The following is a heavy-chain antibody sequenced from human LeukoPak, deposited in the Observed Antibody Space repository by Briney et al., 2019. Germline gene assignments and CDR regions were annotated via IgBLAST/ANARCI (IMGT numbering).Heavy chain of an antibody. D-gene: IGHD2-21*01. CDR3: ARAPMVGGDFDY. CDR1: GGSISSGGYS. CDR2: IYHSGTI. J-gene: IGHJ4*02. Sequence: SETLSLTCAVSGGSISSGGYSWSWIRQPPEKGLEWIGYIYHSGTICYNPSLKSRVTMSLDRSKNHVSLNLSSVTAADTAMYYCARAPMVGGDFDYWGQGTLVTVSS. V-gene: IGHV4-30-2*01.